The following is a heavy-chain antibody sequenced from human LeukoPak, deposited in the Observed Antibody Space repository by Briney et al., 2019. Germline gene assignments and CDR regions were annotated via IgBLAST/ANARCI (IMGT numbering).Heavy chain of an antibody. V-gene: IGHV3-48*04. CDR3: ARGIAARSVDY. CDR2: ISSSSSTI. Sequence: GGSLRLSCAASGFTFSSYSMNWVRQAPGKGLEWVSYISSSSSTIYYADSVKGRFTISRDNAKNSLYLQMSSLRAEDTAVYYCARGIAARSVDYWGQGTLVTVSS. J-gene: IGHJ4*02. CDR1: GFTFSSYS. D-gene: IGHD6-6*01.